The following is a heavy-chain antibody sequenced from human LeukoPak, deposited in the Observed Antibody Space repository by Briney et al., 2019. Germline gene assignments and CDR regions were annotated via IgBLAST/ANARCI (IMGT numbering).Heavy chain of an antibody. J-gene: IGHJ4*02. D-gene: IGHD1-7*01. CDR2: INHSGST. CDR1: GGSFSGYY. CDR3: ARGYNWNYGLDY. Sequence: SETLSLTCAVYGGSFSGYYWSWIRQPPGKGLEWIGEINHSGSTNYNPSLKSRVTISVDTSKNQFSLKLSSVTAADTAVYYCARGYNWNYGLDYWGQGTLVTVSS. V-gene: IGHV4-34*01.